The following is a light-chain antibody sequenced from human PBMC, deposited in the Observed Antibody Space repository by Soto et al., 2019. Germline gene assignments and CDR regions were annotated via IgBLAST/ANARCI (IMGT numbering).Light chain of an antibody. Sequence: QSVLTQPVSVSGSPGQSITISCSGTSSDIGTYDHVAWFQQFPGKTPKLMIYSVSNRPSGVSYRFSGSKSGNTASLTISGLQAEDEADYYCISYTVSRSYVFGTGTKLTVL. CDR3: ISYTVSRSYV. V-gene: IGLV2-14*01. CDR1: SSDIGTYDH. CDR2: SVS. J-gene: IGLJ1*01.